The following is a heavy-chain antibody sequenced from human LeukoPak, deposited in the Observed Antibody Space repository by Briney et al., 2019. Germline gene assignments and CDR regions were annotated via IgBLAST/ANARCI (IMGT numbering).Heavy chain of an antibody. CDR1: GFTFSSYA. V-gene: IGHV3-30*01. D-gene: IGHD6-19*01. J-gene: IGHJ4*02. Sequence: GGSLRLSCAASGFTFSSYAMHWVRQAPGKGLEWVAVISYVGSNKYYADSVKGRFTISRDNSKNTLYLQMNSLRAEDTAVYYCARETGYSSGWYSRNYFDYWGQGTLVTVSS. CDR3: ARETGYSSGWYSRNYFDY. CDR2: ISYVGSNK.